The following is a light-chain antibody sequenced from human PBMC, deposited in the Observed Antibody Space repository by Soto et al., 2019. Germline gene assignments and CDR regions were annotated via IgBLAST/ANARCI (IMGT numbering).Light chain of an antibody. CDR3: QQRSNWPPIT. CDR1: QSVGSD. Sequence: EIVLTQSPATLSVSPGERATLSCRASQSVGSDLAWYQQKPGQAPRLVIYDTFTRATGVPTRFSGSGSGTDFTLTISSLEPEDFAVYYCQQRSNWPPITFGQGTRLEIK. CDR2: DTF. V-gene: IGKV3-11*01. J-gene: IGKJ5*01.